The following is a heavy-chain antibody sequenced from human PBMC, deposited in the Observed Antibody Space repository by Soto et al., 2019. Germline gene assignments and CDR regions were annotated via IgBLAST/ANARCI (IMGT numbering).Heavy chain of an antibody. J-gene: IGHJ4*02. CDR3: AREVDDSSGYGYFDY. D-gene: IGHD3-22*01. CDR2: IIPIFGTA. V-gene: IGHV1-69*13. Sequence: GASVKVSCKASGGTFSSYAISWVRQAPGQGLEWMGGIIPIFGTANYAQKFQGRVMITADESTSTAYMELSSLRSEDTAVYYCAREVDDSSGYGYFDYWGQGTLVTVSS. CDR1: GGTFSSYA.